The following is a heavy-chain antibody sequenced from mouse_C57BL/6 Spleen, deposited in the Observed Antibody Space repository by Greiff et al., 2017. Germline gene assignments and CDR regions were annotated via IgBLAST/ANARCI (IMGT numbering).Heavy chain of an antibody. D-gene: IGHD2-4*01. Sequence: QVQLQQSGAELVKPGASVKLSCKASGYTFTEYTIHWVKQRSGQGLEWIGWFYPGSGSIKYNEKFKDKATLTADKSSSTVYMELSRLTSEDSAVYFCARHEDQDYDYDCGAFDYWGQGTTLTVSS. CDR1: GYTFTEYT. CDR3: ARHEDQDYDYDCGAFDY. J-gene: IGHJ2*01. CDR2: FYPGSGSI. V-gene: IGHV1-62-2*01.